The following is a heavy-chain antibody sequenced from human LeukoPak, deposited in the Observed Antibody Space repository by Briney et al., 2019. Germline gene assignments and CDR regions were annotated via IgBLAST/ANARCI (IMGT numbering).Heavy chain of an antibody. V-gene: IGHV3-23*01. CDR3: VYLDSSGYEYGRLRY. J-gene: IGHJ4*02. CDR1: GFTLTNHG. CDR2: ISAGSGNR. D-gene: IGHD3-22*01. Sequence: PGGSLRLSCAVSGFTLTNHGVSWVRQAPGKGLEWVSSISAGSGNRDYADSVKGRFTISRDNSKSTLYLQMNSLRAEDTAIYFCVYLDSSGYEYGRLRYWGQGTPVAVSS.